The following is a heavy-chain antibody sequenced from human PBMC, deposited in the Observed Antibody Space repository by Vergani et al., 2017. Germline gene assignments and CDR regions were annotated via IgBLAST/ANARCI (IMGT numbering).Heavy chain of an antibody. Sequence: VQLVQSGAEVKKPGESLKISCKGSGYSFTSYWIGWVRQMPGKGLEWMGIIYPGDSDTRYSPSFQGQVTISADKSISTAYLQWSSLKASDPAMYYCARRGRGYCSSTSCPNYYYYMDVWGKGTTVTVSS. CDR1: GYSFTSYW. V-gene: IGHV5-51*01. CDR2: IYPGDSDT. D-gene: IGHD2-2*01. CDR3: ARRGRGYCSSTSCPNYYYYMDV. J-gene: IGHJ6*03.